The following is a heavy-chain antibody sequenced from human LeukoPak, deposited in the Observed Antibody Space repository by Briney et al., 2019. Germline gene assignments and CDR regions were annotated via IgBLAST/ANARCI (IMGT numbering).Heavy chain of an antibody. CDR2: IIPILGIA. V-gene: IGHV1-69*04. D-gene: IGHD2-8*01. CDR3: ASLMEPTQANWFDP. Sequence: SVKVSCKASGGTFSSYAISWVRQAPGHGLGWMGRIIPILGIANYAQKFQGRVTITADKSTSTAYMELSSLRSEDTAVYYCASLMEPTQANWFDPWGQGTLVTVSS. CDR1: GGTFSSYA. J-gene: IGHJ5*02.